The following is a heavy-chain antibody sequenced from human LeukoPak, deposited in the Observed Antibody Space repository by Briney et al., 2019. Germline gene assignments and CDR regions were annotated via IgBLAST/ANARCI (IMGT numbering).Heavy chain of an antibody. CDR2: IYYSGST. D-gene: IGHD3-16*01. J-gene: IGHJ3*02. V-gene: IGHV4-39*01. CDR1: GGSISSSSYY. Sequence: PSETLSLTCTVSGGSISSSSYYWGWIRQPPGKGLEWIGSIYYSGSTYYNPSLKSRVTISVDTSKNQFSLKLSSVTAADTAVYYCARQYDLQLHLGAFDIWGQGTMVTVSS. CDR3: ARQYDLQLHLGAFDI.